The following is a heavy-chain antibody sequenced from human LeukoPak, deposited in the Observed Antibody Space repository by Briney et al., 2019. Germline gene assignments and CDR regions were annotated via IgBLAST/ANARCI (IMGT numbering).Heavy chain of an antibody. CDR2: INPNSGGT. J-gene: IGHJ6*03. Sequence: GASVKVSCKASGYTFTGYYMHWVRQTPGQGLEWMGWINPNSGGTNYAQKFQGRVTMTRDTSISTAYMELSRLRSDDTAVYYCARGGGGAGSGSYGVSRYYYYMDVWGKGTTVTVSS. CDR1: GYTFTGYY. CDR3: ARGGGGAGSGSYGVSRYYYYMDV. V-gene: IGHV1-2*02. D-gene: IGHD3-10*01.